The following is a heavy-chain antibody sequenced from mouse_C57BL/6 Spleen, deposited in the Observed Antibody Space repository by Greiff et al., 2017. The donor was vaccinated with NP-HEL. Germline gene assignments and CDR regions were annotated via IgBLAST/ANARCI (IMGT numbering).Heavy chain of an antibody. J-gene: IGHJ1*03. CDR1: GFTFSDYY. D-gene: IGHD1-1*01. CDR2: ISNGGGST. CDR3: ARSTAVVSFYWYFDV. V-gene: IGHV5-12*01. Sequence: EVQVVESGGGLVQPGGSLKLSCAASGFTFSDYYMYWVRQTPEKRLEWVAYISNGGGSTYYPDTVKGRFTISRDNAKNTLYLQMSRLKSEDTAMYYCARSTAVVSFYWYFDVWGTGTTVTVSS.